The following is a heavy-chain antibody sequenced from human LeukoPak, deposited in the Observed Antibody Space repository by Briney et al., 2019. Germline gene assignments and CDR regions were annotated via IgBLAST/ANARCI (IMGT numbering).Heavy chain of an antibody. Sequence: PETLSHTCAHPGYSISSGYYWAWTRRPPGKGLKWIGLFYHSGRTYYNPSLKSRVTISVDTSTIQFSLNLSSMTAADTAVYYCARIHTTTLGVATYPGDYWGQGTLVTVSS. CDR3: ARIHTTTLGVATYPGDY. J-gene: IGHJ4*02. D-gene: IGHD3-3*01. CDR1: GYSISSGYY. V-gene: IGHV4-38-2*01. CDR2: FYHSGRT.